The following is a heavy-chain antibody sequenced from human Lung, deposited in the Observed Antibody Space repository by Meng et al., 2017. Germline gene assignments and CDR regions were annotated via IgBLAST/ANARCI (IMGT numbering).Heavy chain of an antibody. CDR2: ISSSSA. CDR1: GLTFSSYS. J-gene: IGHJ4*02. CDR3: ARGRVVVAATPSDY. D-gene: IGHD2-15*01. Sequence: EVQLVESGGGRVKPGGSLRRSCAASGLTFSSYSMNWVRQAPGKGLEWVSSISSSSAYADSVKGRFTISRDNAKNSLYLQMNSLRAEDTAVYYCARGRVVVAATPSDYWGQGTLVTVSS. V-gene: IGHV3-21*01.